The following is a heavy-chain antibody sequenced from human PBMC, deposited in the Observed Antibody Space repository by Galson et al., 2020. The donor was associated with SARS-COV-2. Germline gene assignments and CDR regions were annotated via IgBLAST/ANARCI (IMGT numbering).Heavy chain of an antibody. CDR3: AKSQERFDGLTPYSH. CDR2: IFHSGSS. V-gene: IGHV4-38-2*01. J-gene: IGHJ4*02. Sequence: ASETLSLTCDVSDQSMTKGFYWAWIRQPPGKGLEWIASIFHSGSSYHNPSLKSRLTVSVDTSRNHFSLTLKSVTDADTAVYYCAKSQERFDGLTPYSHWGQGTLVTVSS. CDR1: DQSMTKGFY. D-gene: IGHD1-1*01.